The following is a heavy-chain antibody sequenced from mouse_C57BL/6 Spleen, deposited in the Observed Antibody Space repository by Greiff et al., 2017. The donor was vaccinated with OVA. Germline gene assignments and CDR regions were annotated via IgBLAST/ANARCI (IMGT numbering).Heavy chain of an antibody. Sequence: EVQLQQSGPELVKPGASVKMSCKASGYTFTDYNMHWVKQSHGKSLEWIGYINPNNGGTSYNQKFKGKATLTVNKSSSTAYMELRSLTSEDSAVYYCASEGIYRGAWDDWGQGTSVTVSS. D-gene: IGHD1-3*01. CDR2: INPNNGGT. CDR1: GYTFTDYN. V-gene: IGHV1-22*01. J-gene: IGHJ4*01. CDR3: ASEGIYRGAWDD.